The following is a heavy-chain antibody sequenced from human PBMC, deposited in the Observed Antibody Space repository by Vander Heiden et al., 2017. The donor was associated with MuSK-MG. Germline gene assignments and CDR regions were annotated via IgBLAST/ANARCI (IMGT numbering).Heavy chain of an antibody. CDR1: RETFSNFA. Sequence: QVPLVQSGTEVQKPGSSVKVSCKASRETFSNFAITWVRQAPGQGLECMGRIIPILDRADSAQKFQGRVTITADKSTSTVYMILSSLRFEDTAIYYCATEWLWGQGTLVTVSS. CDR3: ATEWL. D-gene: IGHD2-8*01. V-gene: IGHV1-69*04. CDR2: IIPILDRA. J-gene: IGHJ4*02.